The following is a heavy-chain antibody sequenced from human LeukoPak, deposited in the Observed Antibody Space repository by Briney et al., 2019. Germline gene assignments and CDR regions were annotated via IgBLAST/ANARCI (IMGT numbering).Heavy chain of an antibody. CDR2: INTDGSST. CDR1: GFTFSSYW. D-gene: IGHD6-6*01. V-gene: IGHV3-74*01. CDR3: AKASIAYDY. Sequence: GGSLRLSCAASGFTFSSYWMHWVRHAPGKGLVWVSRINTDGSSTSYADSVKGRFTISRDNAKNTLYLQMNSLRAEDTAVYYCAKASIAYDYWGQGTLVTVSS. J-gene: IGHJ4*02.